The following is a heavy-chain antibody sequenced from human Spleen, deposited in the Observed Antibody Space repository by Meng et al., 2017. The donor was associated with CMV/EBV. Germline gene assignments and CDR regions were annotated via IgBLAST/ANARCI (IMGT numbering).Heavy chain of an antibody. CDR1: GFTFTNYV. D-gene: IGHD1-26*01. CDR2: ISSSSSYI. J-gene: IGHJ6*02. V-gene: IGHV3-21*01. CDR3: AKDRGSGSYSGFAPTYYYYYGMDV. Sequence: GGSLRLSCAASGFTFTNYVVSWVRQAPGKGLEWVSSISSSSSYIYYADSVKGRFTISRDNAKNSLYLQMNSLRAEDTAVYYCAKDRGSGSYSGFAPTYYYYYGMDVWGQGTTVTVSS.